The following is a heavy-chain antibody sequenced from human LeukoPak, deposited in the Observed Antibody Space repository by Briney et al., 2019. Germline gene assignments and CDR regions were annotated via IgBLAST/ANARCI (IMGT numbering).Heavy chain of an antibody. V-gene: IGHV3-23*01. D-gene: IGHD4-17*01. J-gene: IGHJ4*02. Sequence: GGSLRLSCAASGFTSSTYAIHWVRQAPGKGLEWVSAISGSGGSTYYADSVKGRFTISRDNSKNTLYLQMNSLRAEDTAVYYCAKMEGSYGDYNYFDYWGQGTLVTVSS. CDR3: AKMEGSYGDYNYFDY. CDR2: ISGSGGST. CDR1: GFTSSTYA.